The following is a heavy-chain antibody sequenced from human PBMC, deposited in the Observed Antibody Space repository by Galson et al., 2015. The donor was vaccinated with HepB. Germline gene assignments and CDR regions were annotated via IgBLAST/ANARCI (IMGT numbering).Heavy chain of an antibody. V-gene: IGHV3-15*07. Sequence: SLRLSCAASGFTFSNAWMNWVRQAPGKGLEWVGRIKSKTDGGTTDYAAPVKGRFTISRDDSKNTLYLQMNSLKTEDTAVYYCTTDNLHEQYSGYDWLAFDIWGQGTMVTVSS. CDR1: GFTFSNAW. J-gene: IGHJ3*02. CDR2: IKSKTDGGTT. D-gene: IGHD5-12*01. CDR3: TTDNLHEQYSGYDWLAFDI.